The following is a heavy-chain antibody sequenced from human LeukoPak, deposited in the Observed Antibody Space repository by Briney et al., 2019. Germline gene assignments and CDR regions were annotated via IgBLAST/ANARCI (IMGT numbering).Heavy chain of an antibody. CDR2: IIPIFGTA. CDR1: GGTFSSYA. CDR3: AREYCSGGSCYSDIWFDP. J-gene: IGHJ5*02. D-gene: IGHD2-15*01. V-gene: IGHV1-69*05. Sequence: EASVKVSCKASGGTFSSYAISWVRQAPGQGLEWMGGIIPIFGTANYAQKFQGRVTITTDESTSTAYMELCSLRSEDTAVYYCAREYCSGGSCYSDIWFDPWGQGTLVTVSS.